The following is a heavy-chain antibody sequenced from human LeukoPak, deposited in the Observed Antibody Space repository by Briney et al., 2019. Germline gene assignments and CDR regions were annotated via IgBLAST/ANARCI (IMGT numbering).Heavy chain of an antibody. CDR2: ISAYNGNT. D-gene: IGHD3-22*01. Sequence: ASVKVSCKTSGYTFTSFSITWVRQAPGQGLEWMGWISAYNGNTNYAQKLQGRVTMTTDTSTSTAYMELRSLRSDDTAVYYCARGRLYDSRDYWGQGTLVTVSS. V-gene: IGHV1-18*01. J-gene: IGHJ4*02. CDR1: GYTFTSFS. CDR3: ARGRLYDSRDY.